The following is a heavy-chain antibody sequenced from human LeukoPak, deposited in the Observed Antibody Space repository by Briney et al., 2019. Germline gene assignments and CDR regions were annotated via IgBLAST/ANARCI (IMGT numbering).Heavy chain of an antibody. D-gene: IGHD6-13*01. J-gene: IGHJ4*02. CDR1: GFTFSSYG. V-gene: IGHV3-30*02. CDR2: IRYDGSNK. CDR3: AKADRLENLLRYSSSWYAVDY. Sequence: GGSLRLSCAASGFTFSSYGMHWVRQAPGKGLEWVAFIRYDGSNKYYADSVKGRFTISRDNSKNTLYLQMNSLRAEDTAVYYCAKADRLENLLRYSSSWYAVDYWGQGTLVTVSS.